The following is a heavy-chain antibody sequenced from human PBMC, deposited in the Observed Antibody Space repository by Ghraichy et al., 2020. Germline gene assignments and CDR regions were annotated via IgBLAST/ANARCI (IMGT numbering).Heavy chain of an antibody. Sequence: GGSLRLSCAASGFTFSSYAMSWVRQAPGKGLEWVSAISGSGGSTYYADSVKGRFTISRDNSKNTLYLQMNSLRAEDTAVYYCAKDRYYYGSGSYDGYWGQGTLVTVSS. CDR1: GFTFSSYA. V-gene: IGHV3-23*01. CDR2: ISGSGGST. J-gene: IGHJ4*02. D-gene: IGHD3-10*01. CDR3: AKDRYYYGSGSYDGY.